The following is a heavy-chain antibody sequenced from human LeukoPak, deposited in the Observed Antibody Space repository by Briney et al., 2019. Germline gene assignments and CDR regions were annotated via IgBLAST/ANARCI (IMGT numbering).Heavy chain of an antibody. CDR3: ARDLGSSATSTNWFDP. CDR2: ISAYNGNT. Sequence: ASVEVSCKASGHTFTSYGISWVRQAPGQGLEWMGWISAYNGNTTYAQKLQGRVTMTTDTSTSTAYMELRSLRSDDTAVYYCARDLGSSATSTNWFDPWGQGTLVTVSS. V-gene: IGHV1-18*01. CDR1: GHTFTSYG. D-gene: IGHD6-6*01. J-gene: IGHJ5*02.